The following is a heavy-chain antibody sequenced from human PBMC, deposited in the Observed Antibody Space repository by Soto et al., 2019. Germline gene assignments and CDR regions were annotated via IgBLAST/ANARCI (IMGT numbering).Heavy chain of an antibody. CDR1: GFNVSAYT. D-gene: IGHD1-26*01. CDR2: ISSDGNHK. V-gene: IGHV3-30-3*01. J-gene: IGHJ4*02. CDR3: ARWEQPLLVY. Sequence: QVKLVESGGGVVQPGRSLRLSCAASGFNVSAYTMHWVRQAPGKGLEWVAVISSDGNHKYDTDSVKGRFTISRDTSTNTLYLQMNSRRAEDKAVYYCARWEQPLLVYSGQGTLVTVSP.